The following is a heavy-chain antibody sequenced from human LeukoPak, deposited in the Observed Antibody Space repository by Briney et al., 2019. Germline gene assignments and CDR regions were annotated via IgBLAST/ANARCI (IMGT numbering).Heavy chain of an antibody. CDR2: INEDGSEE. J-gene: IGHJ4*02. Sequence: GRSLRLSCAASGLTVTINHMSWVRQAPGKGLEWVANINEDGSEEYYVDSVRGRFTISRDNAKDSLFLQMNSLRAEDTAVYYCASQLDGTLDSWGQGTLVTVSS. CDR1: GLTVTINH. CDR3: ASQLDGTLDS. D-gene: IGHD2-2*01. V-gene: IGHV3-7*02.